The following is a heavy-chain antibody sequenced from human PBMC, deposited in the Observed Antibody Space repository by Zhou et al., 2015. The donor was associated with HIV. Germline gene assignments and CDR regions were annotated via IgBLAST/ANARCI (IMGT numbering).Heavy chain of an antibody. CDR3: AQDYSAEDTAIEGD. CDR2: ISSSSSYI. J-gene: IGHJ4*02. D-gene: IGHD5-18*01. V-gene: IGHV3-21*02. Sequence: VQLVESGGGVVRPGGSLRLSCTASGFTFSSYSMNWVRQAPGKGLEWVSSISSSSSYIYYADSVKGRFTISRDNSKSTLYLQMNNLRAEDTALYYCAQDYSAEDTAIEGDWGQGTLVIVS. CDR1: GFTFSSYS.